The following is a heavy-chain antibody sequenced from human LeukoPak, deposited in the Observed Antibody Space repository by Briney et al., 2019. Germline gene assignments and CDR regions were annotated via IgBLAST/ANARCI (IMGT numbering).Heavy chain of an antibody. CDR3: ARERITMVRGVYYYYGMDV. Sequence: GGSLRLSCAASGFTFSSYSMNWVRQAPGKGLEWVSSISSSSRYIYYADSVRGRFTISRDNAKNSLYLQMNSLRAEDTAVYYCARERITMVRGVYYYYGMDVWGQGTTVTVSS. D-gene: IGHD3-10*01. V-gene: IGHV3-21*01. CDR2: ISSSSRYI. CDR1: GFTFSSYS. J-gene: IGHJ6*02.